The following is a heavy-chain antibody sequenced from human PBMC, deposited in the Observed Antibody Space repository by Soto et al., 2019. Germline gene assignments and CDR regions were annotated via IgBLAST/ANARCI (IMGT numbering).Heavy chain of an antibody. CDR3: ARRRGRQQRQTKRDAFDI. CDR2: INHSGST. V-gene: IGHV4-34*01. CDR1: GGSFSGYY. Sequence: SETLSLTCAVYGGSFSGYYWSWIRQPPGKGLEWIGEINHSGSTNYNPSLKSRVTISVDTSKNQFSLKLSSVTAADTAVYYCARRRGRQQRQTKRDAFDIWGQGTMVTVSS. D-gene: IGHD6-13*01. J-gene: IGHJ3*02.